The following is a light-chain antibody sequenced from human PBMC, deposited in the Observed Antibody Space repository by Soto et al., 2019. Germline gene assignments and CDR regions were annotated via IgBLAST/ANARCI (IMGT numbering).Light chain of an antibody. Sequence: QLVLTQSPSASASLGASVKLTCTLSSGHSSYAIAWHQQQPEKGPRYLMKLNSDGSHSKGDGIPDRFSGSSSGAERYLTXXXXXXXXXADYYCQTWGTGIWVFGGGTKLTV. CDR2: LNSDGSH. J-gene: IGLJ3*02. CDR3: QTWGTGIWV. V-gene: IGLV4-69*01. CDR1: SGHSSYA.